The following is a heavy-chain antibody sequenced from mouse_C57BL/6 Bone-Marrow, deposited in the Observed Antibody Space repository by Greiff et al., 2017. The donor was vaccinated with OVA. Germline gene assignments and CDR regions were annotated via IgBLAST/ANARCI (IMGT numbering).Heavy chain of an antibody. CDR1: GFNIKDDY. CDR2: IDPENGNT. D-gene: IGHD1-1*01. J-gene: IGHJ1*03. Sequence: EVKLQESGAELVRPGASVKLSCTASGFNIKDDYMHWVKKRPEQGLEWIGWIDPENGNTEYASKFQGKATITADTSSNTAYLQLSSLTSEDTAVYYCTTDYGSSYRYFDVWGTGTTVTVSS. CDR3: TTDYGSSYRYFDV. V-gene: IGHV14-4*01.